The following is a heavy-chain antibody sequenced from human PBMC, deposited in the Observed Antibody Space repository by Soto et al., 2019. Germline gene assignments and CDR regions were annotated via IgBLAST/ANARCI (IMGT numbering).Heavy chain of an antibody. CDR1: GFIFSNYA. V-gene: IGHV3-23*01. Sequence: PGGSLRLSCSASGFIFSNYAMSWARQAPGKGLEWVSTISGSSIRTYYADSVKGRFTISRDNSKNTLDLQMNNLRVEDTAIYYCAKDHAREQFVRGENWFDSWGQGTLVTVSS. CDR2: ISGSSIRT. D-gene: IGHD6-6*01. J-gene: IGHJ5*01. CDR3: AKDHAREQFVRGENWFDS.